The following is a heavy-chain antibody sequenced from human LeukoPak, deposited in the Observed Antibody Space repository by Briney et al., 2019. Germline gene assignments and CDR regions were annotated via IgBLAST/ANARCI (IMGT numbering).Heavy chain of an antibody. Sequence: PSETLSLTCAVYGGSFSGYYWSWIRQPPGKGLEWIGEINHSGSTNYNPSLKSRVTISVDTSKNQFSLKLSSVTAADTAVYYCARLITGATTAFDIWGQGTMVTVSS. V-gene: IGHV4-34*01. CDR2: INHSGST. D-gene: IGHD1-7*01. CDR1: GGSFSGYY. J-gene: IGHJ3*02. CDR3: ARLITGATTAFDI.